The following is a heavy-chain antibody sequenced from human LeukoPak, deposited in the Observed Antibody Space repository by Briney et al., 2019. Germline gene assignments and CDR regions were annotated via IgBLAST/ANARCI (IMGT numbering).Heavy chain of an antibody. V-gene: IGHV4-39*01. CDR2: IYYTGGT. D-gene: IGHD4-17*01. Sequence: SETLSLTCTVSGGSISSSSYYWGWIRQPPGKGLEWIGNIYYTGGTYYNPPLKSRVSMSVDTSKNQFSLNLISVTAADTAVYFCARRPNLPADYGDYWRFDVWGQGRRVTVSS. CDR3: ARRPNLPADYGDYWRFDV. J-gene: IGHJ3*01. CDR1: GGSISSSSYY.